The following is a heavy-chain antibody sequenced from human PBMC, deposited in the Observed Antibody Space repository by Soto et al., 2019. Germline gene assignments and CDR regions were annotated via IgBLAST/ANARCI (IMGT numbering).Heavy chain of an antibody. V-gene: IGHV1-69*01. J-gene: IGHJ6*02. D-gene: IGHD3-10*01. CDR2: IIPLFGTT. CDR3: AAELGFGKLSFV. Sequence: QVQVVQSGVEVRRPGSSVKVSCKASGDTFKNCVISWVRQAPGQGLEWMGGIIPLFGTTDFAQRFQGRLTITTYESTTTAYMELSMLRSEDTATYYCAAELGFGKLSFVWGQGTTVIVSS. CDR1: GDTFKNCV.